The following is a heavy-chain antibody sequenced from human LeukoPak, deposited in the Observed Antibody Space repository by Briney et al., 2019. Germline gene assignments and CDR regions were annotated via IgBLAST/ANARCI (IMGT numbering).Heavy chain of an antibody. CDR3: ARDVPTVQLWRTDAFDI. V-gene: IGHV4-39*07. J-gene: IGHJ3*02. D-gene: IGHD5-18*01. Sequence: SETLSLTCSVSGASISSGSNYWGWIRQPPGKTLEWIGSIYSSGSTYFNPSLKSRVTISVDTSKNQFSLKLTSVTAADTAVYYCARDVPTVQLWRTDAFDIWGQGTMVTVSS. CDR1: GASISSGSNY. CDR2: IYSSGST.